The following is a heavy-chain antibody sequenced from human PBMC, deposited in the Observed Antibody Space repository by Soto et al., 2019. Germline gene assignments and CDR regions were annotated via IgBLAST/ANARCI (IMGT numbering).Heavy chain of an antibody. Sequence: QLQLQESGPGLVKPSETLSLTCTVSGGSISSSSYYWGWIRQPPGKGLEWIGRIYYSGSTYYNQSLKSRVTISVDTSKNQFSLKLSSVTAADTAVYYCARGYSSGWYPFDYWGQGTLVTVSS. CDR3: ARGYSSGWYPFDY. CDR1: GGSISSSSYY. V-gene: IGHV4-39*01. J-gene: IGHJ4*02. D-gene: IGHD6-19*01. CDR2: IYYSGST.